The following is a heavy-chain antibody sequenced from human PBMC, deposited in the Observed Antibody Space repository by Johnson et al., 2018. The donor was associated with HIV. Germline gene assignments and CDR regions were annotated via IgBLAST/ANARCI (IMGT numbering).Heavy chain of an antibody. CDR2: ISSSGSTI. CDR3: ARGGDYYDSNRYPAAFDI. Sequence: VRLVETGGGLIQPGGSLRLSCAASGFTVSTNYMGWVRLAPGKGLEWVSYISSSGSTIYYADSVKGRFTISRDNSQNMVYLQMNSQRAEDTAVYYCARGGDYYDSNRYPAAFDIWGQGTMVTVSS. D-gene: IGHD3-22*01. V-gene: IGHV3-11*04. J-gene: IGHJ3*02. CDR1: GFTVSTNY.